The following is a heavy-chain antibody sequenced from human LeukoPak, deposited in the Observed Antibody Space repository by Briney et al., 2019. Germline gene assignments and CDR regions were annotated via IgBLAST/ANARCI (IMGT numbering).Heavy chain of an antibody. Sequence: PGGSLRLSCAASGFTFSSYWMSWVRQAPGKGLEWVANIKQDGSEKYYVDSVKGRFTISRDNAKNSLYLQMNSLRAEDTAVYYCARDYRGDSVPFDYWGQGTLVTVSS. V-gene: IGHV3-7*01. CDR1: GFTFSSYW. CDR2: IKQDGSEK. D-gene: IGHD2-21*02. J-gene: IGHJ4*02. CDR3: ARDYRGDSVPFDY.